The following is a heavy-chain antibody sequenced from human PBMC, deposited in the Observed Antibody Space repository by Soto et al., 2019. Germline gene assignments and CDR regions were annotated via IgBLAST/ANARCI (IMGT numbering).Heavy chain of an antibody. J-gene: IGHJ5*02. CDR1: GASISSTTSGNW. V-gene: IGHV4-4*02. CDR3: ARMVGATLVDL. D-gene: IGHD1-26*01. Sequence: QVQLQESGPGLVRPSGTLSLTCAVSGASISSTTSGNWWSWVRQPPGRGLEWIGEIYHSGSTNYNPSLKSRVSMSVDKSKTQFSLKLNSVTAADTAVYYCARMVGATLVDLWCQGTLVTVSS. CDR2: IYHSGST.